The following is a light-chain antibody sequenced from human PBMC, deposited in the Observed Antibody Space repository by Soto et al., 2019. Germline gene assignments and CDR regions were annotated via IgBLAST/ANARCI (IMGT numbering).Light chain of an antibody. CDR1: QSVGRD. V-gene: IGKV3-15*01. J-gene: IGKJ4*01. Sequence: EIVLTQSPGTLSLSPGERATLPCRASQSVGRDLAWYQQKPGQAPRLLIYGASTWATGIPASFSGSGSGAECTLTISSLQSEDVAVYYCQQYNDWPFTFGGGTKVDI. CDR2: GAS. CDR3: QQYNDWPFT.